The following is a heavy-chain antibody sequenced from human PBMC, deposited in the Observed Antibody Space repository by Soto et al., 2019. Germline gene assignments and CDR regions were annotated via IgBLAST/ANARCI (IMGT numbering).Heavy chain of an antibody. CDR2: IYHSGST. D-gene: IGHD2-15*01. Sequence: QVPLQESGPRLVRPSGTLSLTCNASSGSIITANWWSWVRQPPGRGLEWIGEIYHSGSTNYNLSLKRRVTLSVDKSKNQFSLRLSSVTAADTAMYYCARRGGGVVLAATTPFDYWGQGTLVTVSS. V-gene: IGHV4-4*02. J-gene: IGHJ4*02. CDR1: SGSIITANW. CDR3: ARRGGGVVLAATTPFDY.